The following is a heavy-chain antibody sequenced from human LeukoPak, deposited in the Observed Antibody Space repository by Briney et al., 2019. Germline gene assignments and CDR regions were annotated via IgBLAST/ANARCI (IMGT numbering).Heavy chain of an antibody. Sequence: PGGSLRLSCAASGFTFSDNYMTWVRQAPGKRLEWIGEINHSGGTNYNPSLKSRVTISVDTSNNEFFLKMSSVTAADTAVYYCARGDGGWWFDYWGQGTLVTVFS. V-gene: IGHV4-34*01. CDR3: ARGDGGWWFDY. D-gene: IGHD2-15*01. CDR1: GFTFSDNY. CDR2: INHSGGT. J-gene: IGHJ4*02.